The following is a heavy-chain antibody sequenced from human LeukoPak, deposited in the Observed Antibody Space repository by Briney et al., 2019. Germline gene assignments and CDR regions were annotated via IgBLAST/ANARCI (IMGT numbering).Heavy chain of an antibody. Sequence: RVASVKASCKASGYTFTGYYMHWVRQAPGQGLEWMGWINPNSGGTNYAQKFQGRVTMTRDTSISTAYMELSRLRSDDTAVYYCARPDYGTHFDYWGQGTLVTVSS. CDR3: ARPDYGTHFDY. J-gene: IGHJ4*02. CDR1: GYTFTGYY. V-gene: IGHV1-2*02. D-gene: IGHD4-17*01. CDR2: INPNSGGT.